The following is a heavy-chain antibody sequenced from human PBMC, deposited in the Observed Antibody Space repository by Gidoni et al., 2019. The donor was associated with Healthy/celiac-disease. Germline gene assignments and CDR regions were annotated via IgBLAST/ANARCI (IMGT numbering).Heavy chain of an antibody. CDR1: GGTFSSYA. Sequence: QVQLVQSGAEVKKPGSSVKVSCKASGGTFSSYAISWVRQAPGQGLEWMGGIIPIFGTANDAQKFQGRVTITADESTSTAYMELSSLRSEDTAVYYCARENSDGQRGHYYYYYGMDVWGQGTTVTVSS. CDR3: ARENSDGQRGHYYYYYGMDV. V-gene: IGHV1-69*01. J-gene: IGHJ6*02. CDR2: IIPIFGTA. D-gene: IGHD5-18*01.